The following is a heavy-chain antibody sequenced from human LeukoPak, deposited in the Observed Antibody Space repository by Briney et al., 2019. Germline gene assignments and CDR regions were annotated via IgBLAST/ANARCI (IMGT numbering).Heavy chain of an antibody. J-gene: IGHJ5*02. CDR1: GGSFSGYY. Sequence: PSETLSVTCAVYGGSFSGYYWSWIRQPPGKGLEWIGEINHSGSTNYNPSLKSRVTISVDTSKNQFSLKLSSVTAADTAVYYCARGVWQQLVNWFDPWGQGTLVTVSS. D-gene: IGHD6-13*01. CDR2: INHSGST. CDR3: ARGVWQQLVNWFDP. V-gene: IGHV4-34*01.